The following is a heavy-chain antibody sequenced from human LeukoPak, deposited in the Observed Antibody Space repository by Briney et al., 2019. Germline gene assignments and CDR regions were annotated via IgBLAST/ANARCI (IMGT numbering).Heavy chain of an antibody. Sequence: SETLSLTCTVSGGSISSGDYYWSWIRQPPGEGLEWIGYIYYSGSTYYNPSLKGRVTISVDTSKNQFSLKLSSVTAADTAVYYCARDCADFWSGYCAFDIWGQGTMVTVSS. D-gene: IGHD3-3*01. CDR2: IYYSGST. V-gene: IGHV4-30-4*01. CDR3: ARDCADFWSGYCAFDI. CDR1: GGSISSGDYY. J-gene: IGHJ3*02.